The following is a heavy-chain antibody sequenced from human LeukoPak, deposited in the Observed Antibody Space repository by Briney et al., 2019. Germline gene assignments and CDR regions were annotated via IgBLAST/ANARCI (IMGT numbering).Heavy chain of an antibody. V-gene: IGHV4-34*01. J-gene: IGHJ4*02. CDR2: INHSGSA. D-gene: IGHD5-12*01. CDR1: GGSFSGYY. CDR3: ARGVATIGSDY. Sequence: PSETLSLTCAVYGGSFSGYYWSWIRQPPGKGLEWIGEINHSGSANYNPSLKSRVTISVDTSKNQFSLKLSSVTAADTAVYYCARGVATIGSDYWGQGTLVTVSS.